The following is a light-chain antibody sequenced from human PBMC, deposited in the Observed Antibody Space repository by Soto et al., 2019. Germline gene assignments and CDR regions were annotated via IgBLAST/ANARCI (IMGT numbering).Light chain of an antibody. CDR1: QRITNS. Sequence: DIQMPQSPSSLSASVGDRVTIPCRASQRITNSLNWYQQKPGRAPNLLIYAASSLQRGAPSRFSGSGSGTDFTLTISSLQPDDFATYYCQQTYSPPFTFGPGTQGDIK. J-gene: IGKJ3*01. CDR3: QQTYSPPFT. V-gene: IGKV1-39*01. CDR2: AAS.